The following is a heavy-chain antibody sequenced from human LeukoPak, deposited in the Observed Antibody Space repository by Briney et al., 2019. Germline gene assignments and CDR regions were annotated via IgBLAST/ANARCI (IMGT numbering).Heavy chain of an antibody. Sequence: PGRSLRLSCAASGFTFSSYGMHWVRQAPGKGLEWVAVIWYDGSNKYYADSVKGRLTISRDNSKNTLYLQMNSLRAEGTAVYYCAREEDRSSSSGLVFDYWGQGTLVTVSS. CDR1: GFTFSSYG. CDR3: AREEDRSSSSGLVFDY. D-gene: IGHD6-6*01. CDR2: IWYDGSNK. V-gene: IGHV3-33*01. J-gene: IGHJ4*02.